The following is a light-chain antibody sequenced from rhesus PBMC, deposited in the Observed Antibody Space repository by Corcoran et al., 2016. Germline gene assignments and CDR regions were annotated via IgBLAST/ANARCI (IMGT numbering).Light chain of an antibody. CDR2: YAS. J-gene: IGKJ1*01. Sequence: DIQMIQSPSSLFGSVGDRVTITCRASQGISSYLNWYQQKPGKAPKPLIYYASNLESGVPSRFSGSGSGTDFTLTISSLQPEDFAIYYCQQHNSYPRTFGQGTKVEIK. CDR3: QQHNSYPRT. V-gene: IGKV1-37*01. CDR1: QGISSY.